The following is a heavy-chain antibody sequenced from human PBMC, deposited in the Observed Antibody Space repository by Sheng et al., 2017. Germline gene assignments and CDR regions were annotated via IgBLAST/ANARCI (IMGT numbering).Heavy chain of an antibody. CDR1: GGSFSGYY. V-gene: IGHV4-34*01. CDR3: ASRFYYYDSSDWFDP. D-gene: IGHD3-22*01. J-gene: IGHJ5*02. CDR2: INHSGST. Sequence: QVQLQQWGAGLLKPSETLSLTCAVYGGSFSGYYWSWIRQPPGKGLEWIGEINHSGSTNYNPSLKSRVTISVDTSKNQFSLKLSSVTAADTAVYYCASRFYYYDSSDWFDPWGQGTLVTVSS.